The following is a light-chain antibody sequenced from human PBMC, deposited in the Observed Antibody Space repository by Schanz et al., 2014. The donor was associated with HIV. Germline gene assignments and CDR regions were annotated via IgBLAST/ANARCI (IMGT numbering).Light chain of an antibody. CDR3: CSYAGSSTFNVV. Sequence: QSALTQPPSASGSRGQSVTISCTGTSSDVGHYDYVSWYQQHPGKAPKLMIYEVSKRPSGVPDRFSGSKSGNTASLTISGLQAEDEADYYCCSYAGSSTFNVVFGGGTKLTVL. CDR2: EVS. J-gene: IGLJ2*01. CDR1: SSDVGHYDY. V-gene: IGLV2-8*01.